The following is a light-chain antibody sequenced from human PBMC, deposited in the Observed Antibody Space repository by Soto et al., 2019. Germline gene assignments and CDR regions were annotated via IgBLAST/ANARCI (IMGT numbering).Light chain of an antibody. CDR1: SSNIGAGYD. CDR2: NNI. J-gene: IGLJ1*01. Sequence: SVLTQPPSVSGSPGQWVTISCTGTSSNIGAGYDVHWYQHLPGTAPKLLIYNNINRPSGVPDRFSGSKSGPSASLAITGLQAGDKADYYCQSSDRNLRGNCVSGTGTKVTV. CDR3: QSSDRNLRGNCV. V-gene: IGLV1-40*01.